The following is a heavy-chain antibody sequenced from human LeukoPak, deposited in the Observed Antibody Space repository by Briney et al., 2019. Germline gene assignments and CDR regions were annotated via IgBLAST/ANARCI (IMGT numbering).Heavy chain of an antibody. CDR2: INYSGAT. V-gene: IGHV4-39*01. CDR1: GAYINNFNYF. Sequence: AETLSLTCTLSGAYINNFNYFWGWVPQPRGKGRVWIGSINYSGATYYNASLKSRVTISVDTSENQLSLQVNSVTGADTAVYYCARHKGTEVAIPPLLDHWGQGTLVTVCS. J-gene: IGHJ4*02. CDR3: ARHKGTEVAIPPLLDH. D-gene: IGHD2-21*01.